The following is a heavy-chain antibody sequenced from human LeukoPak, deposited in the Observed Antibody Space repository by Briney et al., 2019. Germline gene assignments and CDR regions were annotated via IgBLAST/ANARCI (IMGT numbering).Heavy chain of an antibody. Sequence: GASVKVSCKVSGYTLTELSMHWVRQAPGKGLEWKGGFDPEDGETIYAQKFQGRVTMTEDTSTDTAYMELSSLRSEDTAVYYCATSPRFGFWSGYYTDLDYWGQGTLVTVSS. CDR3: ATSPRFGFWSGYYTDLDY. D-gene: IGHD3-3*01. CDR2: FDPEDGET. V-gene: IGHV1-24*01. J-gene: IGHJ4*02. CDR1: GYTLTELS.